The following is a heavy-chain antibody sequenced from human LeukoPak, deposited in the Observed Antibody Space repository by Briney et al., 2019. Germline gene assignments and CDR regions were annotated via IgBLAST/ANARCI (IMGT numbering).Heavy chain of an antibody. D-gene: IGHD6-13*01. Sequence: SETLSLTCTVSGGSISSYYWSWIRQPPGKGLKWIGYFYYSGSTNYNPSLKSRVTISVDTSKNQFSLKLSSVTAADTAVYYCARVGSSSWYYFDYWGQGTLVTVSS. J-gene: IGHJ4*02. V-gene: IGHV4-59*01. CDR3: ARVGSSSWYYFDY. CDR2: FYYSGST. CDR1: GGSISSYY.